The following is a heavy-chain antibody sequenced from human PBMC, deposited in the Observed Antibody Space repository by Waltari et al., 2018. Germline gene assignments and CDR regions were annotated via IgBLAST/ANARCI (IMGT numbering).Heavy chain of an antibody. CDR1: GYTFTGYY. Sequence: QVQLVQSGAEVKKPGASVKVSCKASGYTFTGYYMHWVRHAPGQGLEWMGRINPNSGGTNYAQKFQGRVTMTRDTSISTAYMELSRLRSDDTAVYYCARVVHDFWSAPNWFDPWGQGTLVTVSS. D-gene: IGHD3-3*01. CDR2: INPNSGGT. J-gene: IGHJ5*02. CDR3: ARVVHDFWSAPNWFDP. V-gene: IGHV1-2*06.